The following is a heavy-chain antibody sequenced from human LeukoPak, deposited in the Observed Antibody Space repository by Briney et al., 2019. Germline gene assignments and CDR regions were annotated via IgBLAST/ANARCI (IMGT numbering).Heavy chain of an antibody. V-gene: IGHV3-23*01. CDR1: GFTFSSYV. D-gene: IGHD5-12*01. CDR2: ISGSGGST. Sequence: QPGGSLRLSCAASGFTFSSYVMSWVRQAPGKGLEWVSEISGSGGSTYYADSVKGRFTISRDNAKNSLYLQMNSLRAEDTALYYCARDTGYKVAFDIWGQGTMVTVSS. CDR3: ARDTGYKVAFDI. J-gene: IGHJ3*02.